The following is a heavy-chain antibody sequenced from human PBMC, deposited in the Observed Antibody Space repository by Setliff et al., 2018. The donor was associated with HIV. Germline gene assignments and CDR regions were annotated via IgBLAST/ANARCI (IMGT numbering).Heavy chain of an antibody. J-gene: IGHJ4*02. CDR3: ASEEINGSSGGFDY. Sequence: GASVKVSCKASGYTFTSYGISWVRQAPGQGLEWMGWISAYNGNTNYAQKLQGRVTMTRDTSISTAYMELSRLRSDDTAVYYCASEEINGSSGGFDYWGQGTLVTVSS. D-gene: IGHD6-19*01. CDR1: GYTFTSYG. CDR2: ISAYNGNT. V-gene: IGHV1-18*01.